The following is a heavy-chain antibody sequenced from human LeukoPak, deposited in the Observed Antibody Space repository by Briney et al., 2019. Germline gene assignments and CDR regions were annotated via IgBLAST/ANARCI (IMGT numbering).Heavy chain of an antibody. J-gene: IGHJ5*02. CDR1: GGSISSSSYY. Sequence: SETLSLTCTVSGGSISSSSYYWGWIRQPPGKGLEWIGSIYYSGSTYYNPSRKSRVTISVDTSKNQFSLKLSSVTAADTAVYYCASSGFGYSYGLNWFDPWGQGTLVTVSS. CDR2: IYYSGST. CDR3: ASSGFGYSYGLNWFDP. D-gene: IGHD5-18*01. V-gene: IGHV4-39*07.